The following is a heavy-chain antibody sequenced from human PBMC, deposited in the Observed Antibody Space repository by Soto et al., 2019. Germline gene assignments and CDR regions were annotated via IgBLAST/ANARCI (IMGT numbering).Heavy chain of an antibody. Sequence: LQAVSLTGAICGGRESSNSASWYWNRQSPSRGLEWLGRTYYRSKWYNDYAVSVKSRITINPDTSKNQFSLQLNSVTPEDTAVYYCAREQCSSTSCYGMDVWGQGTTVTVSS. CDR2: TYYRSKWYN. CDR1: GGRESSNSAS. CDR3: AREQCSSTSCYGMDV. J-gene: IGHJ6*02. D-gene: IGHD2-2*01. V-gene: IGHV6-1*01.